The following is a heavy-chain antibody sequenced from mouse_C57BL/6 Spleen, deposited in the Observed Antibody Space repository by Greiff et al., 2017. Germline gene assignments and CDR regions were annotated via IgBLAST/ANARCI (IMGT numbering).Heavy chain of an antibody. CDR3: ATMVTTGYYFNY. CDR2: IDPSDSET. D-gene: IGHD2-2*01. V-gene: IGHV1-52*01. J-gene: IGHJ2*01. Sequence: QVQLQQPGAELVRPGSSVKLSCKASGYTFTSYWMHWVKQRPIQGLEWIGNIDPSDSETHYNHKFKDKATLTVDKSSSTAYMQRSSRTYEDSAVYYCATMVTTGYYFNYWGQGTTLTVSS. CDR1: GYTFTSYW.